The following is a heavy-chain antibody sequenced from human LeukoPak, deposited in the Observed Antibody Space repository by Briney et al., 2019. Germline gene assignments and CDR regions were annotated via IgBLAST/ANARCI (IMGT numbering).Heavy chain of an antibody. CDR3: ARDLRAANL. D-gene: IGHD3-10*01. Sequence: ASVKVSCKASGYTFTEHFIHWVRQAPGQGLQYMGWIHPASANTVYAQMFHGRVTLTRDTPATTTYMELSGLRSDDMAVYYCARDLRAANLWGQGTLVTVSS. CDR2: IHPASANT. J-gene: IGHJ4*02. CDR1: GYTFTEHF. V-gene: IGHV1-2*02.